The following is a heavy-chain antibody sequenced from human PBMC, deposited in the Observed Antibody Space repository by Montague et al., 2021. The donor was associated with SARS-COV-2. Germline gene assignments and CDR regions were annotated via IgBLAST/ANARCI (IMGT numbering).Heavy chain of an antibody. J-gene: IGHJ2*01. CDR3: AKDHYASGKMGFFDL. CDR2: INWNSGSV. Sequence: LGLSCAASGFKFYDSAMYWVRQAPGKGLEWVSGINWNSGSVDYADSVKGRFTISRDNTKNSLFLQMNSLRTEDTALYYCAKDHYASGKMGFFDLWGRGTLVTVSS. D-gene: IGHD3-16*01. CDR1: GFKFYDSA. V-gene: IGHV3-9*01.